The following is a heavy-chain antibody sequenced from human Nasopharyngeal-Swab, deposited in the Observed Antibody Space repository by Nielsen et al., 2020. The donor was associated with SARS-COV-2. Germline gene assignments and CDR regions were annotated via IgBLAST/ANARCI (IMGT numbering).Heavy chain of an antibody. Sequence: GVSLRLSYAASGFTFSSYTMNWVRQAPGKGLVWVASTNAAGTYAHYADSVKGRFTISRENAKNSLYLQMNSLGAEDTAVYYCLRGDSRDVWGQGTMVTVSS. J-gene: IGHJ3*01. V-gene: IGHV3-21*01. CDR1: GFTFSSYT. CDR3: LRGDSRDV. CDR2: TNAAGTYA. D-gene: IGHD3-22*01.